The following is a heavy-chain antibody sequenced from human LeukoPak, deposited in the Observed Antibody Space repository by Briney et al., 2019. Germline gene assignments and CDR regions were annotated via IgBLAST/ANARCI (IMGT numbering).Heavy chain of an antibody. J-gene: IGHJ4*02. CDR2: IKQDGSEK. Sequence: GGSLRLSCAASGFTFSSYWMSWVRQAPGKGLEWVANIKQDGSEKYYVDSVKGRFTISRDNAENSLHLQMNSLRAEDTAVYHCAREHYYDRTGFRGWGQGTLVTVSS. CDR1: GFTFSSYW. V-gene: IGHV3-7*01. D-gene: IGHD3-22*01. CDR3: AREHYYDRTGFRG.